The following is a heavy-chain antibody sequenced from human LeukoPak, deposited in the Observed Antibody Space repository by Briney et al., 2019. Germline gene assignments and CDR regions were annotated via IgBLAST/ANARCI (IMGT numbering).Heavy chain of an antibody. CDR1: GFTFTSYA. CDR2: ISGSGGST. CDR3: AKDDRSGSLYYFDY. D-gene: IGHD3-10*01. J-gene: IGHJ4*02. Sequence: GGSLRLSCAASGFTFTSYAMSWVRQAPGKGLEWVSAISGSGGSTYYADSVKGRFTISRDNSKNTLYLQMNSLRAEDTAVYYCAKDDRSGSLYYFDYWGQGTLVTVSS. V-gene: IGHV3-23*01.